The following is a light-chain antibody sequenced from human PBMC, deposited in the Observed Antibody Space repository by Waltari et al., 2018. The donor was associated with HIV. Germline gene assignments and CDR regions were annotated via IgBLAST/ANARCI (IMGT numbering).Light chain of an antibody. J-gene: IGKJ4*01. Sequence: AIRMTQSPSSFSASTGDRVTITCRASQSLRSYLAWYQQKPGKAPKLLSYTASTLQSGVPSRFRGSGSGIDFTLTISGLQPEDSATYYCQQYNNYPLTFGGGTKVEIK. V-gene: IGKV1-8*01. CDR3: QQYNNYPLT. CDR1: QSLRSY. CDR2: TAS.